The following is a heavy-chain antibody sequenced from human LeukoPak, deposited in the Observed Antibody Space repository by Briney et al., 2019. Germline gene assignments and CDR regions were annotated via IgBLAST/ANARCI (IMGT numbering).Heavy chain of an antibody. V-gene: IGHV5-51*01. Sequence: GEFLKISCESSGYIFPNYLLGGVRQPRGKGLGLMGLIHPGDYDTRYSHYFHAQVTISVDQSITTAYLQWSSLQASDTAIYFCARVVVVTATHWYFDLWGRGSLVTVFS. CDR3: ARVVVVTATHWYFDL. CDR2: IHPGDYDT. CDR1: GYIFPNYL. D-gene: IGHD2-21*02. J-gene: IGHJ2*01.